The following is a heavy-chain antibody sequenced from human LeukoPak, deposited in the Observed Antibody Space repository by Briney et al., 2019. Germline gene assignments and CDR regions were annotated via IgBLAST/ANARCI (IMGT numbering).Heavy chain of an antibody. Sequence: GGSLRLSCAASGFPFTTYWMHWVRQAPGKGLVWVSGINSDGSSTTYADSVKGRFTISRDNAKNTLYLQMNSLRAEDTAVYYCARSSGRYDYWGQGTLVTVSS. CDR2: INSDGSST. CDR3: ARSSGRYDY. CDR1: GFPFTTYW. D-gene: IGHD6-19*01. V-gene: IGHV3-74*01. J-gene: IGHJ4*02.